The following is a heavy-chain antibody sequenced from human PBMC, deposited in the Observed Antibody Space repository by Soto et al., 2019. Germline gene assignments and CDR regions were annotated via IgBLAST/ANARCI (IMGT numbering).Heavy chain of an antibody. Sequence: QVQLVESGGGVVQPGRSLRLSCAASGFTFSSYGMHWVRQAPGKGLEWVAVISYDGSNKYYADSVKGRFTISRDNSKNTLYLQMNSLRAEDTAVYYCAKDRPDYYGSGSYPRGGDYWGQGTLVTVSS. V-gene: IGHV3-30*18. CDR1: GFTFSSYG. D-gene: IGHD3-10*01. CDR3: AKDRPDYYGSGSYPRGGDY. J-gene: IGHJ4*02. CDR2: ISYDGSNK.